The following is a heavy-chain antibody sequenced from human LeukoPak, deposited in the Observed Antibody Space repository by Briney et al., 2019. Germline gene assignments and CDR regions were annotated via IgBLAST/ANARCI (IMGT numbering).Heavy chain of an antibody. J-gene: IGHJ3*02. CDR2: INWNGGST. Sequence: PGGPLRLSCAASGFTFDDYGMSWVRQAPGKGLEWVSGINWNGGSTGYADSVKGRFTISRDNAKNSLYLQMNSLRAEDTALYHCARSLSSGWHDAFDIWGQGTMVTVSS. CDR3: ARSLSSGWHDAFDI. CDR1: GFTFDDYG. D-gene: IGHD6-19*01. V-gene: IGHV3-20*01.